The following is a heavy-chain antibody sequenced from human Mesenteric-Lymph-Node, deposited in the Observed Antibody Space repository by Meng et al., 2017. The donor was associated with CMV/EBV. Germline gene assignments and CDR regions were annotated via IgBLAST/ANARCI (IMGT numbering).Heavy chain of an antibody. CDR3: AKDRSYYYASGSYSYWYFDL. Sequence: SSYAMSWVRQAPGKGPEWISSITGSGVNTYYVDSVRGRFTISRDNSKNTLYLQMNSLRAEDMALYYCAKDRSYYYASGSYSYWYFDLWGRGTLVTVSS. D-gene: IGHD3-10*01. V-gene: IGHV3-23*01. J-gene: IGHJ2*01. CDR2: ITGSGVNT. CDR1: SSYA.